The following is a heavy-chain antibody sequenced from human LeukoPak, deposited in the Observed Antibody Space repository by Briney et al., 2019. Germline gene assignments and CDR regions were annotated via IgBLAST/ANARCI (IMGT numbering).Heavy chain of an antibody. CDR2: INAGNGNT. J-gene: IGHJ5*02. Sequence: GASVKVSCKASGYTFTSYAMHWVRQAPGQRLEWMGWINAGNGNTKYSQKFQGRVTITRDTSASTAYMELSSLRSEDTAVYYCARARRGTAMASALNWFDPWGQGTLVTVSS. D-gene: IGHD5-18*01. CDR3: ARARRGTAMASALNWFDP. CDR1: GYTFTSYA. V-gene: IGHV1-3*01.